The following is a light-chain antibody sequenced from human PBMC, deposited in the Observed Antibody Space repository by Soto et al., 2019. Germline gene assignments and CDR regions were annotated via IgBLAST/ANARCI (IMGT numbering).Light chain of an antibody. CDR3: QQYGRTGT. CDR1: QSVSSNH. J-gene: IGKJ1*01. V-gene: IGKV3-20*01. Sequence: ENVLTQSPGTLSWAPVERATLSCRASQSVSSNHLSWYQQKPGQSPRLLIYGASNRATGIPDRFSGSGSGTDFTLTISSLEPEDFAVYYCQQYGRTGTLGQGTKVDIK. CDR2: GAS.